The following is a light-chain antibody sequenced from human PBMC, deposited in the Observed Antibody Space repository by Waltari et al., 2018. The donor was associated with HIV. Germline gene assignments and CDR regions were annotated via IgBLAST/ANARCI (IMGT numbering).Light chain of an antibody. J-gene: IGLJ2*01. CDR3: ASWDDNLGHWI. CDR2: RND. Sequence: QPKMTQAPSASKTPGQRITLSCSWSKSNLGNNYIYWYQQIAGAAPRLVMARNDQRPAGVPDRFSGTKSGTSAFLAITGLRLDDEATYVCASWDDNLGHWIFGGGTKLTVL. CDR1: KSNLGNNY. V-gene: IGLV1-47*01.